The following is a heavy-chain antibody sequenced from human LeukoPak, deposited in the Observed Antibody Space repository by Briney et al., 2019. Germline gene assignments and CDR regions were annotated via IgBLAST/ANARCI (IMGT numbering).Heavy chain of an antibody. Sequence: GASVKVSCKASGYTFTGYYMHWVRQAPGQGLEWMGRINPNSGGTNYAQKFQGRVTMTRDTSISTAYMELSRLRSDDTAVYYCARVSWEEGHFYYYYGMDVWGQGTTVTVSS. J-gene: IGHJ6*02. V-gene: IGHV1-2*06. D-gene: IGHD1-26*01. CDR2: INPNSGGT. CDR3: ARVSWEEGHFYYYYGMDV. CDR1: GYTFTGYY.